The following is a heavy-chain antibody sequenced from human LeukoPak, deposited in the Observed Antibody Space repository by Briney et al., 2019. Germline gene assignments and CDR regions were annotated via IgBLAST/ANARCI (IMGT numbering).Heavy chain of an antibody. CDR1: GYTFSTYG. Sequence: ASVKVSCKASGYTFSTYGISWVRQAPGQGLEWMGWISAYKGNTYYAQKLQGRVTMTTDTSTSTAYMELRSLRSDDTAIYYCARDLYYYGSGSYYDVFDVWGQGTMVTVSS. D-gene: IGHD3-10*01. J-gene: IGHJ3*01. V-gene: IGHV1-18*01. CDR3: ARDLYYYGSGSYYDVFDV. CDR2: ISAYKGNT.